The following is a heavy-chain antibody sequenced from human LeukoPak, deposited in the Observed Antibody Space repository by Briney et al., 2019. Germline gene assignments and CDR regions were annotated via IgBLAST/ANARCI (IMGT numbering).Heavy chain of an antibody. CDR2: ISSTGSNT. CDR3: ARELVVKQDLAY. D-gene: IGHD2-15*01. Sequence: PGGSLTLSCAASGFTFSSSSMNWVRQAPGKGLEWVSSISSTGSNTYYADSVRGRFTISRDNAKNSLYLQMNSLRAEDTAVYYCARELVVKQDLAYWGQGTLVTVSS. CDR1: GFTFSSSS. J-gene: IGHJ4*02. V-gene: IGHV3-21*01.